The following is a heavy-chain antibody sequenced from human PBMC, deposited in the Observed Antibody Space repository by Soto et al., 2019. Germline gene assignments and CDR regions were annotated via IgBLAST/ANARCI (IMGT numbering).Heavy chain of an antibody. CDR1: GGTFSSYA. J-gene: IGHJ6*02. CDR2: IIPISGTA. D-gene: IGHD2-2*01. Sequence: QVQLVQSGAEVKKPGSSVKVSCKASGGTFSSYAISWVRQAPGQGLEWMGGIIPISGTANYAQKFQGRVTNTADESTSTAYMELISLRSEDTAVYYCARSQGSSTSLEIYYYYYYGMDVWGQGTTVTVSS. CDR3: ARSQGSSTSLEIYYYYYYGMDV. V-gene: IGHV1-69*01.